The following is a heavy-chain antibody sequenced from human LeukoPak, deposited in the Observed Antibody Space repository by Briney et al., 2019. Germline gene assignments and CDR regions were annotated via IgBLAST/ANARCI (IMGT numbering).Heavy chain of an antibody. J-gene: IGHJ4*02. CDR1: GYTFTGYY. V-gene: IGHV1-2*02. Sequence: ASVKVSCKASGYTFTGYYMHWVRQAPGQGLEWMGWINPNSGGTNYAQKFQGRVTMTRDTSISTAYLDLSRLRSDDTAVYYCARVMVRDANNYKDYWGQGTLVTVSS. CDR3: ARVMVRDANNYKDY. D-gene: IGHD5-24*01. CDR2: INPNSGGT.